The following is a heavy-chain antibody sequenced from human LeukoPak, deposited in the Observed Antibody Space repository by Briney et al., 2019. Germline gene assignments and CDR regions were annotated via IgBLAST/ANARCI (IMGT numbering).Heavy chain of an antibody. CDR1: GFTFDDYG. J-gene: IGHJ3*02. V-gene: IGHV3-21*01. Sequence: GGSLRLSCAASGFTFDDYGMSWVRQAPGKGLEWVSFISSSSSYINYADSVKGRFTISRDNAKNSLYLQMNSLRAEDTAVYYCARLCIVGTKSAFDIWGQGTMVTVSS. D-gene: IGHD1-26*01. CDR3: ARLCIVGTKSAFDI. CDR2: ISSSSSYI.